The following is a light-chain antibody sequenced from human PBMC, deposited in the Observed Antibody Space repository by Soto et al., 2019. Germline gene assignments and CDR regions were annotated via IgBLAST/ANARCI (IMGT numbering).Light chain of an antibody. CDR3: SSYTSSSTLSTYV. Sequence: QSALTQPASVSGSPGQSITISCTGTSSDVGGYNYVSGYQHHPGKAPKLMIYDVSNRPSGVSNRFSGSKSGNTASLIISGLQAEDEADYYCSSYTSSSTLSTYVFGTGTKLTVL. CDR1: SSDVGGYNY. CDR2: DVS. V-gene: IGLV2-14*03. J-gene: IGLJ1*01.